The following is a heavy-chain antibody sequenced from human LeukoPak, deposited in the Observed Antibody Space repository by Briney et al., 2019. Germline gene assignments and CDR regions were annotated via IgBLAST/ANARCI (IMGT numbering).Heavy chain of an antibody. CDR1: GYTFTSYG. J-gene: IGHJ4*02. D-gene: IGHD5-18*01. V-gene: IGHV1-18*01. Sequence: ASVKVSCKPSGYTFTSYGISWVRQAPGQGLEWMGWISAYNGNTNYAQKLQGRVTMTTDTSTSTAYMELRSLRSDDTAVYYSARLYSYGSFDYWGQGTLVTVSS. CDR2: ISAYNGNT. CDR3: ARLYSYGSFDY.